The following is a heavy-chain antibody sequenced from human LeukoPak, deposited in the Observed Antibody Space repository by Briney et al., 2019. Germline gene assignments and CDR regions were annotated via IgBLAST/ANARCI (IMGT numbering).Heavy chain of an antibody. D-gene: IGHD1-1*01. J-gene: IGHJ4*02. V-gene: IGHV1-18*01. CDR1: GYTFTSYD. CDR3: ARDLPFSGTLGQPDY. Sequence: ASVKVSCKASGYTFTSYDINWVRQATGQGLEWMGWISAYNGNTNYAQKLQGRVTMTTDTSTSTAYMELRSLRSDDTAVYYCARDLPFSGTLGQPDYWGQGTLVTVSS. CDR2: ISAYNGNT.